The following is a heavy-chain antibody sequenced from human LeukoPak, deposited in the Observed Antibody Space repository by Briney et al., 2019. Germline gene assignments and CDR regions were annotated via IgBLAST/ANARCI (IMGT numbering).Heavy chain of an antibody. CDR3: ASRLVVPAAIPV. CDR1: GYTFTGYY. Sequence: ASVMVSCKASGYTFTGYYMHWMRQAPGQGLEWMGWIDPNSGGTNYAQEFQGRVTMTRDTSISTAYMELSRLRSDDTAVYYCASRLVVPAAIPVWGKGTTVTVSS. CDR2: IDPNSGGT. D-gene: IGHD2-2*01. V-gene: IGHV1-2*02. J-gene: IGHJ6*04.